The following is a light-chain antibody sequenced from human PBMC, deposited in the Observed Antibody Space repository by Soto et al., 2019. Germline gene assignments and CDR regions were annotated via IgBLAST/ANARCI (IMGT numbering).Light chain of an antibody. CDR2: DTS. CDR3: QQREHWPPIT. CDR1: QSLTSY. V-gene: IGKV3-11*01. J-gene: IGKJ5*01. Sequence: EIVMTQSPATLSVSPGETATLSCRASQSLTSYLAWYQQKPGQAPRLLIYDTSNRATGIPARFSGSGSGTDFTLTISSLEPEDFAVYYCQQREHWPPITFGQGTRLEIK.